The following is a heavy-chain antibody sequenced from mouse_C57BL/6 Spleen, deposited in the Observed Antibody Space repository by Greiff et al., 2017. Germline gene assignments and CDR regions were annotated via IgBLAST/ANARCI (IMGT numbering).Heavy chain of an antibody. D-gene: IGHD1-1*01. CDR1: GFTFSDYG. J-gene: IGHJ2*01. Sequence: EVKLVESGGGLVKPGGSLKLSCAASGFTFSDYGMHWVRQAPEKGLEWVAYISSGSSTIYYADTVKGRFTISRDNAKNTLFLQMTSLRSEYTAMYYCARGAGSSNYFDYWGQGTTLTVSS. CDR2: ISSGSSTI. V-gene: IGHV5-17*01. CDR3: ARGAGSSNYFDY.